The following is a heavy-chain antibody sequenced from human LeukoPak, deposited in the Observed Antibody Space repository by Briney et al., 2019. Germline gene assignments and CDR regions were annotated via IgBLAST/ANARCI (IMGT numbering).Heavy chain of an antibody. Sequence: GASVKVSCKASGYTFTSYYMHWVRQAPGQGLEWMGMINPSGGRTTYAQKFQGRVTMTRDTSTSTLYMELSSLRSEDTAVYYCARVTTVAQDAFDIWGQGTMVTVSS. CDR2: INPSGGRT. CDR1: GYTFTSYY. J-gene: IGHJ3*02. D-gene: IGHD4-23*01. V-gene: IGHV1-46*01. CDR3: ARVTTVAQDAFDI.